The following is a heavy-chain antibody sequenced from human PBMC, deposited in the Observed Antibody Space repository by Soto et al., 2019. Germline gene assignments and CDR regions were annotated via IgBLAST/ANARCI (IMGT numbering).Heavy chain of an antibody. CDR2: ISWNSGSV. D-gene: IGHD2-15*01. CDR3: AKGGRRVVAPDWYFDL. CDR1: GFTFEDYA. V-gene: IGHV3-9*01. J-gene: IGHJ2*01. Sequence: EVQLVESGGGLAQPGRSLRLSCAASGFTFEDYAMHWVRQAPGKGLEWVSGISWNSGSVGYEDAVKGRFTISRDNAKNSLHLQMNSLRAEETPLYYCAKGGRRVVAPDWYFDLWGRGTLVAVSS.